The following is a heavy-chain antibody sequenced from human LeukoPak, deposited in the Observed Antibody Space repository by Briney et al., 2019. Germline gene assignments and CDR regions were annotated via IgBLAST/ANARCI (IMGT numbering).Heavy chain of an antibody. CDR1: GFTFSSYG. D-gene: IGHD2-15*01. CDR2: ISHDGTTY. J-gene: IGHJ4*02. V-gene: IGHV3-30*03. Sequence: GGSLRLSCAASGFTFSSYGMHWVRQAPDKGLEWVAVISHDGTTYYYADPVKGRFTISRDNAKNSLYLQMNSLRAEDTAVYYCARGRYCSGGNCYFDYWGQGTLVTVSS. CDR3: ARGRYCSGGNCYFDY.